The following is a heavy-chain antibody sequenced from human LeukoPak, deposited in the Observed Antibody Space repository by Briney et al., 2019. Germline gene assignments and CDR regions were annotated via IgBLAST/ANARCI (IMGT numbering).Heavy chain of an antibody. CDR3: ARDDPLRPQLVDY. J-gene: IGHJ4*02. D-gene: IGHD6-13*01. V-gene: IGHV4-4*07. Sequence: SETVSLTCTVSGGSLSTYFWSWIRQPAGKGLEWIGRIYTSGSTNYNPSLKSRVTMSVDTSKNQFSLKLSSVTAADTAVYYCARDDPLRPQLVDYWGQGTLVTVSS. CDR1: GGSLSTYF. CDR2: IYTSGST.